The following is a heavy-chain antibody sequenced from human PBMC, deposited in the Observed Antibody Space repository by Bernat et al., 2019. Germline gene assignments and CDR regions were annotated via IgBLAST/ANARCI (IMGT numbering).Heavy chain of an antibody. CDR2: TYYRSNWYN. CDR3: ARERADVVVVVAASNWFDP. Sequence: QVQLQQSGPGLVKPSQTLSLTCAISGDSVSSNSAAWNWIRQSPSRGLEWLGRTYYRSNWYNDYAVSLKSRITINPDTSKNQFSLHLHSVTPEDTAVYYCARERADVVVVVAASNWFDPWGQGTLVTVSS. CDR1: GDSVSSNSAA. D-gene: IGHD2-15*01. V-gene: IGHV6-1*01. J-gene: IGHJ5*02.